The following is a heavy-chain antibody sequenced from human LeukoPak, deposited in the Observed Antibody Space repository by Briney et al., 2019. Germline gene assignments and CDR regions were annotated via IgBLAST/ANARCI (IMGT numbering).Heavy chain of an antibody. CDR1: GFTFSDYY. CDR2: ISSSSSTI. CDR3: ARVWSSGYTKDY. D-gene: IGHD3-22*01. J-gene: IGHJ4*02. Sequence: PGESLRLSCAASGFTFSDYYMSWIRQAPGKGLEWLSYISSSSSTIYYADSVKGRFTISRDNAKNSVYLQMNSLRAEDTAVHYCARVWSSGYTKDYWGQGTLVTVSS. V-gene: IGHV3-11*04.